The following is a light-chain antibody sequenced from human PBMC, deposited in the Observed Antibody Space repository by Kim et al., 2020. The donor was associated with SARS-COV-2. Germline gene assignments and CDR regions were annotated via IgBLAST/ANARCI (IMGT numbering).Light chain of an antibody. Sequence: SSPISCTGTSSDVGCYHYDSWYQQHPDKGAKVTIYEVSKRPSGVPDRFSGSKSGNTASLTVSGLQPEDEGDYYCSSFAGGNRVVFGGGTQLTVL. CDR1: SSDVGCYHY. V-gene: IGLV2-8*01. CDR2: EVS. J-gene: IGLJ2*01. CDR3: SSFAGGNRVV.